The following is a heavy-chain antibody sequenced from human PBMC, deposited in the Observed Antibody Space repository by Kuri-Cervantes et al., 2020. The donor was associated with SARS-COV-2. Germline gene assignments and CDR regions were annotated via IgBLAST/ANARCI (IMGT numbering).Heavy chain of an antibody. V-gene: IGHV1-69*13. J-gene: IGHJ2*01. CDR3: ARARRGDIVVVPAAIASQVHPGNWYFDL. CDR2: IIPIFGTA. CDR1: GGTFSSYA. Sequence: SVKVSCKASGGTFSSYAISWVRQAPGQGLEWMGRIIPIFGTANYAQKFQGRVTITADESTSTAYTELSSLRSEDTAVYYCARARRGDIVVVPAAIASQVHPGNWYFDLWGRGTLVTVSS. D-gene: IGHD2-2*02.